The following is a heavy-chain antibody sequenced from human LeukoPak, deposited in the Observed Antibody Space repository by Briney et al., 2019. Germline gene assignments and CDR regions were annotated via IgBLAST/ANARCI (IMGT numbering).Heavy chain of an antibody. CDR1: GDSIGTYY. D-gene: IGHD5-18*01. V-gene: IGHV4-59*01. J-gene: IGHJ4*02. Sequence: PSETLSLTCTVSGDSIGTYYWSWIRQPPGKGLEWIGNIFYSGSTSYNPSLESRVTILVDTSKNQFSLKLYSVSAADTAVYYCARVVRSSYGSPVYFDYWDQGSLVIVSS. CDR2: IFYSGST. CDR3: ARVVRSSYGSPVYFDY.